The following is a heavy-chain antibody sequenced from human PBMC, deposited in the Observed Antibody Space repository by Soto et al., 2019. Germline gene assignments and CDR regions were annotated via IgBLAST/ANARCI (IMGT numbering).Heavy chain of an antibody. CDR2: ISGSGGST. J-gene: IGHJ4*02. CDR3: AKDKVLRYFDWLLYGAGYFDY. CDR1: GFTFSSYA. V-gene: IGHV3-23*01. Sequence: EVQLLESGGGLVQPGGSLRLSCAASGFTFSSYAMSWVRQAPGKGLEWVSAISGSGGSTYYADSVKGRFTISRDNSKNTLYLQMNGLRAEDTAVYYCAKDKVLRYFDWLLYGAGYFDYWGQGTLVTVSS. D-gene: IGHD3-9*01.